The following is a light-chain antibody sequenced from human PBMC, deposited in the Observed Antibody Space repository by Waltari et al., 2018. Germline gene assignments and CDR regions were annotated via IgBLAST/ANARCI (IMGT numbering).Light chain of an antibody. CDR3: HQYNSYSQS. J-gene: IGKJ2*03. Sequence: QMTQSPSTLSASIGDRVAITCRASHTITWLAWYQQKPGKAPRVLIYDASTLASGVPSRVRGSGSGTEFILTISSLQPDDFATYYCHQYNSYSQSFGQGTKLEIK. CDR1: HTITW. V-gene: IGKV1-5*01. CDR2: DAS.